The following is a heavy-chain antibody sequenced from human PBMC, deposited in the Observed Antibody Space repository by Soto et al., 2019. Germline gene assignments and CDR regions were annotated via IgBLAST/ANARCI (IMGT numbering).Heavy chain of an antibody. CDR1: GFTFSSYG. Sequence: QVQLVESGGGVVQPGRSLRLSRAASGFTFSSYGMHWVRRAPGKGLEWVAVISYDGSNKYYADSVKGRFTISRDNSKNTLYLQMNSLRAEDTAVYYCARSPYSVSYLAYFDYWGQGTLVTVSS. CDR2: ISYDGSNK. J-gene: IGHJ4*02. V-gene: IGHV3-30*03. D-gene: IGHD1-26*01. CDR3: ARSPYSVSYLAYFDY.